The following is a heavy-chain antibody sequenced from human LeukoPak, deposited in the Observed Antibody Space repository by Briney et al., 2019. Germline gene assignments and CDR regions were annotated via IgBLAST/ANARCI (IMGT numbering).Heavy chain of an antibody. V-gene: IGHV4-39*01. CDR1: GGSISSSSYY. J-gene: IGHJ3*02. CDR3: ARAGVVPAAINRAFDI. D-gene: IGHD2-2*02. Sequence: SETLSLTCTVSGGSISSSSYYWGWIRQPPGKGLEWIGSIYYSGSTYYNPSLKSRVTISVDTSKNQFSLKLSSVTAADTAVYYCARAGVVPAAINRAFDIWGQGSVVTVSS. CDR2: IYYSGST.